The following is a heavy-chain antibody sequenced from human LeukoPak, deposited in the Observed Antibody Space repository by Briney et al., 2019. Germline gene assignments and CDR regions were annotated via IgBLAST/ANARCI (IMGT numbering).Heavy chain of an antibody. D-gene: IGHD1-26*01. V-gene: IGHV4-4*07. CDR2: IYTSRIT. CDR1: GGSISSYY. J-gene: IGHJ4*02. CDR3: ARDTGSYDLSFYFDY. Sequence: PSETLSLTCSVSGGSISSYYWSWIRQPPGKGLEWIGRIYTSRITNYNPSLKSRVTMSVDTSKNQFSLELTSVTAADTAVYYCARDTGSYDLSFYFDYWGQGTLVTVSS.